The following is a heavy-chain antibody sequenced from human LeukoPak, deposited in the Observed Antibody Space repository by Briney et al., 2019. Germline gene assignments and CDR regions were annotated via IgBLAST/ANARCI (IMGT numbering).Heavy chain of an antibody. CDR3: ARGKDNWNDGWDY. CDR1: GSPFTSYW. CDR2: ISPVDSDT. Sequence: LGEPLNFSCQALGSPFTSYWIGGVRRMPGKGLEWMGIISPVDSDTRYSPSFQGKVTISADKSISTAYLQWSSLKASDTAMYYCARGKDNWNDGWDYWGQGTLVTVSS. V-gene: IGHV5-51*01. D-gene: IGHD1-20*01. J-gene: IGHJ4*02.